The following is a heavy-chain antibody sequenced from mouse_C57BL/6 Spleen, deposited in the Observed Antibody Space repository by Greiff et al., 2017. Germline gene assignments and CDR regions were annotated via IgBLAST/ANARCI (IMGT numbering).Heavy chain of an antibody. V-gene: IGHV1-69*01. J-gene: IGHJ2*01. CDR3: ARAYYSNYVPYYFDY. Sequence: QVQLQQPGAELVMPGASVKLSCKASGYTFTSYWMHWVKQRPGQGLEWIGEIDPSDSYTNYNQKFKGKSTLTVDKSSSTAYMQLSSLTSEDSAVYYCARAYYSNYVPYYFDYWGQGTTLTVSS. D-gene: IGHD2-5*01. CDR2: IDPSDSYT. CDR1: GYTFTSYW.